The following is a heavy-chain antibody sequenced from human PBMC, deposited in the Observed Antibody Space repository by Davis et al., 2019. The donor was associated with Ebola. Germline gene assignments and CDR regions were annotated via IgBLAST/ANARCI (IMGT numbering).Heavy chain of an antibody. V-gene: IGHV1-69*13. J-gene: IGHJ6*02. CDR2: IIPVFGIP. Sequence: SVKVSCKASGGTFSSYVISWVRQAPGQGLDWMGGIIPVFGIPKYAQKFQGRVTITADESTSTAYMELSSLRSDDTAVYYCARRPGPDGYSYHGMDVWGQGTTVTVSS. CDR3: ARRPGPDGYSYHGMDV. D-gene: IGHD5-24*01. CDR1: GGTFSSYV.